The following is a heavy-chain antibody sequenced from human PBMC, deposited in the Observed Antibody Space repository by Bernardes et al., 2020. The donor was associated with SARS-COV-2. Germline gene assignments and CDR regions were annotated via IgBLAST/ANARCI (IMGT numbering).Heavy chain of an antibody. CDR1: GGSISNYY. CDR3: ARHIGRGFDP. V-gene: IGHV4-59*08. CDR2: IYYSGSS. J-gene: IGHJ5*02. D-gene: IGHD3-10*01. Sequence: SETLSLTCTVSGGSISNYYWSWIRQPPGKGLEWIGYIYYSGSSDYNPSLRSRATISVDTSKNQFSLRLSSVTAADTAVYYCARHIGRGFDPWGQGTLVTVSS.